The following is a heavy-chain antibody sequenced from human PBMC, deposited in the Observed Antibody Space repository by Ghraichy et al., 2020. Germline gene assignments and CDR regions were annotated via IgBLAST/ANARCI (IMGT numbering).Heavy chain of an antibody. CDR3: AREESSDWSNFFDY. Sequence: SETLSLTCTVSGDSINNYYWSWMRQPAGKGLEWIGRINTSGSTSYNPSLKSRVTLSVDTSKNHFSLNLESVTAADTAVYYCAREESSDWSNFFDYWGQGTLVTVSS. CDR1: GDSINNYY. D-gene: IGHD6-19*01. CDR2: INTSGST. V-gene: IGHV4-4*07. J-gene: IGHJ4*02.